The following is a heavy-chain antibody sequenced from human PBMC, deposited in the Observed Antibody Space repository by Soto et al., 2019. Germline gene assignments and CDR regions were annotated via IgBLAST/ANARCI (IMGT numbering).Heavy chain of an antibody. J-gene: IGHJ4*02. V-gene: IGHV4-38-2*02. CDR2: IYHSGST. D-gene: IGHD2-15*01. CDR3: ARDPKLGGFDY. CDR1: GYSISSGYY. Sequence: PSETLSLTCAVSGYSISSGYYWGWIRQPPGKGLEWIGSIYHSGSTYYNPSLKSRVTISVDTSKNQFSLKLSSVTAADTAVYYCARDPKLGGFDYWGQGTLVTVSS.